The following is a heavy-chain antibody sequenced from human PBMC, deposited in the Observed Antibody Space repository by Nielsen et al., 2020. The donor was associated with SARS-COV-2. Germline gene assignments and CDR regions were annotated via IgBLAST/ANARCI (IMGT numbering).Heavy chain of an antibody. CDR2: INWNGGST. D-gene: IGHD3-10*01. CDR3: ATNVVRGVMGGMDV. Sequence: GESLKISCAASGFTFDDYAMHWVRQAPGKGLEWVSGINWNGGSTGYADSVKGRFTISIDNAKNSLYLQMNSLRAEDTALYHCATNVVRGVMGGMDVWGQGTTVTVSS. V-gene: IGHV3-20*01. J-gene: IGHJ6*02. CDR1: GFTFDDYA.